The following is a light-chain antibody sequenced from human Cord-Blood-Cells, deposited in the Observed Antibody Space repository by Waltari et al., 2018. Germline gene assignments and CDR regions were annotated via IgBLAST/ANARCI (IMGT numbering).Light chain of an antibody. V-gene: IGLV3-19*01. CDR1: SLRSYY. CDR3: NSRDSSGNHYV. Sequence: SSELTQDPAVSVPLGQSVRITCQGASLRSYYASWYQQKPGQAPVLVIYGKNNRPSGIPDRFSGSSSGNTASLTITGAQAEDEADYYCNSRDSSGNHYVFGTGTKVTVL. J-gene: IGLJ1*01. CDR2: GKN.